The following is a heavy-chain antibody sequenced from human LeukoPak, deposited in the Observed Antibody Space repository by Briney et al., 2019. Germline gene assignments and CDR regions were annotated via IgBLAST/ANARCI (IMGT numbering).Heavy chain of an antibody. Sequence: GGSLRLSCAASGFTFSTYWMYWVRQAPGKGLVWVSRINGDGSSATYADSVKGRFTISRDNSKNTLYLQMNVLRAEDTAVYYCAKAKTQAMVLPGNYWGQGTLVTVSS. CDR1: GFTFSTYW. J-gene: IGHJ4*02. D-gene: IGHD5-18*01. CDR2: INGDGSSA. CDR3: AKAKTQAMVLPGNY. V-gene: IGHV3-74*01.